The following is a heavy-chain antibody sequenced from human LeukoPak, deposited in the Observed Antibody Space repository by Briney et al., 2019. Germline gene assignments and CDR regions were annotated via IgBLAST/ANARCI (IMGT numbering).Heavy chain of an antibody. CDR2: IYSGGST. J-gene: IGHJ5*02. CDR3: ARVKWELLDHNWFDP. CDR1: GFTVSSNY. V-gene: IGHV3-66*01. Sequence: GGSLRLSCAASGFTVSSNYMSWVRQAPGKGLEWVSVIYSGGSTYYADSEKGRFTISRDNSKNTLYLQMNSLRAEDTAVYYCARVKWELLDHNWFDPWGQGTLVTVSS. D-gene: IGHD1-26*01.